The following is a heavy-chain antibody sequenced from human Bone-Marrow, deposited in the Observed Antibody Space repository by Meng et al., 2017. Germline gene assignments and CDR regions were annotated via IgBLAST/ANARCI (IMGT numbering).Heavy chain of an antibody. D-gene: IGHD1-26*01. CDR3: AKPFWELLGKYYFDY. CDR2: ISGSGGST. V-gene: IGHV3-23*01. Sequence: GESLKISCAASGFTFSSYAMSWVRQAPGKGLEWVSAISGSGGSTHYADSVKGRFTISRDNSKNTLYLQMNSLRAEDTAVYYCAKPFWELLGKYYFDYWGQGTLVTVSS. J-gene: IGHJ4*02. CDR1: GFTFSSYA.